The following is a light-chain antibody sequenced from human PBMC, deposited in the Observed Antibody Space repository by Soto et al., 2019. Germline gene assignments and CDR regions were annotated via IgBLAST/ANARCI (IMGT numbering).Light chain of an antibody. Sequence: DIQMTQSPPSLSASGGDRVTITCRASQSIGIYLNWYQQKPGKAPNLLIYAASSLQRGVPSRFSGSGSETDFTLTISGLQPEDFAIYYCQQSFSTPYTFGQGTKVDTK. CDR3: QQSFSTPYT. J-gene: IGKJ2*01. CDR2: AAS. CDR1: QSIGIY. V-gene: IGKV1-39*01.